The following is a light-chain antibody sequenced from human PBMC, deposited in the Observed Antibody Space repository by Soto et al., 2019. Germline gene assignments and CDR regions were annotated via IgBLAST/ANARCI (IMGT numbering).Light chain of an antibody. J-gene: IGLJ1*01. CDR2: EVA. V-gene: IGLV2-14*01. Sequence: QSVLTQPASVSGSPGQSITISCTGTSSDIGFYNYVSWYQQHPGEAPKLIIYEVAKRPSGVSSRFSGSKSGNTASLTISGLQAEDEADYHCSSYPHTSPLYVVGTGTK. CDR1: SSDIGFYNY. CDR3: SSYPHTSPLYV.